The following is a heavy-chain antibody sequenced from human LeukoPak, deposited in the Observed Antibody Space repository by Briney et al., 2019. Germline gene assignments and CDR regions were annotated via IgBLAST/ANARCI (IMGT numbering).Heavy chain of an antibody. V-gene: IGHV3-11*03. Sequence: GGSLRLSCAASGFTFSDYYMSWIRQAPGKGLEWLSYTSGSSAYTNHADSVKGRFTISRDNAKNSLYLQMNSLRAEDTAVYYCARISGSGSYYGPFDYWGQGTPVTVSS. J-gene: IGHJ4*02. CDR1: GFTFSDYY. CDR2: TSGSSAYT. D-gene: IGHD3-10*01. CDR3: ARISGSGSYYGPFDY.